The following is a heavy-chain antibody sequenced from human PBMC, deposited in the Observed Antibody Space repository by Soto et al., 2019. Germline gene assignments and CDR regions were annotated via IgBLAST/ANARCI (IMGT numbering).Heavy chain of an antibody. J-gene: IGHJ4*02. V-gene: IGHV4-61*01. D-gene: IGHD3-10*01. CDR1: GGSVSSGSYY. CDR3: ARDRSSGSYLPYFDY. Sequence: QVQLQESGPGLVKPSETLSLTCTVSGGSVSSGSYYWSWIRQPPGKGLEWIGYIYYSGSTNYNPHLKSRVTISVDTSKNQCSPKLSSVTAADTAVYYCARDRSSGSYLPYFDYWGQGTLVTVSS. CDR2: IYYSGST.